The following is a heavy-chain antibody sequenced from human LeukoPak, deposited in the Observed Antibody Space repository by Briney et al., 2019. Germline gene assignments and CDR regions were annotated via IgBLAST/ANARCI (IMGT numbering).Heavy chain of an antibody. CDR3: ARGGYGDYANYYYYGMDV. J-gene: IGHJ6*02. V-gene: IGHV4-59*01. Sequence: PSETLSLTCTVSGGSISSYYWSWIRQPPGKGLEWIGYIYYSGSTNYNPPLKSRVTISVDTSKNQFSLKLSSVTAADTAVYYCARGGYGDYANYYYYGMDVWGQGTTVTVSS. CDR2: IYYSGST. CDR1: GGSISSYY. D-gene: IGHD4-17*01.